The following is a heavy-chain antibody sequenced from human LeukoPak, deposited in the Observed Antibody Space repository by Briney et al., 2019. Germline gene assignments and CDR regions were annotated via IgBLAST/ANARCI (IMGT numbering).Heavy chain of an antibody. J-gene: IGHJ4*02. CDR2: ISYDGSDK. CDR1: GFTFSDYA. CDR3: VRGRYYYDSSGYLDY. D-gene: IGHD3-22*01. V-gene: IGHV3-30-3*01. Sequence: GGSLRLSCAASGFTFSDYAMHWVRQAPGKGLEWVALISYDGSDKYYADSVKGRFTVSRDNSKNTLYLQMSSLRTEDTTVYYCVRGRYYYDSSGYLDYWGQGTLVTVSS.